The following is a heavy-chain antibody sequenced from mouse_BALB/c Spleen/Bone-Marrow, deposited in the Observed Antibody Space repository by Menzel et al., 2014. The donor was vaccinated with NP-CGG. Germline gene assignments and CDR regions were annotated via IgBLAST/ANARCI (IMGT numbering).Heavy chain of an antibody. CDR1: GYTFTGFY. D-gene: IGHD1-1*01. V-gene: IGHV1S81*02. CDR3: TRGSYGSSQYYFDY. J-gene: IGHJ2*01. CDR2: INPSNGGT. Sequence: VQLQQSGAELVKPGASVKLSCKASGYTFTGFYMYWVKQRPGQGLEWIGGINPSNGGTNFNEKFKSKATLTLDKSSSTAYMQLSSLTSEDSAVYYCTRGSYGSSQYYFDYWGQGTTLTVSS.